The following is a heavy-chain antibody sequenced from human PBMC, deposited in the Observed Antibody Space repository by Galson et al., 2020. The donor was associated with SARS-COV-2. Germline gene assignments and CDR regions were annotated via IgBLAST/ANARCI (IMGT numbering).Heavy chain of an antibody. CDR1: GFTFSNYG. CDR2: ISNDGSNE. V-gene: IGHV3-30*18. J-gene: IGHJ4*02. D-gene: IGHD3-10*01. CDR3: AKGSWSYYYDY. Sequence: GGSLRLSCAASGFTFSNYGIHWVRQAPGKGLEWVALISNDGSNEYFADSVKGRFTIPRDNSKNTVYLQMNSLRIEDTAVYYCAKGSWSYYYDYWGQGTLVTVSS.